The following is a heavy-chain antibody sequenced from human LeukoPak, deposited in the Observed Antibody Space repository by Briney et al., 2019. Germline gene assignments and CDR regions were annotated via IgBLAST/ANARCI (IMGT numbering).Heavy chain of an antibody. CDR3: ARALPRATVTTHFDY. D-gene: IGHD4-17*01. Sequence: GGSLRLSCAASGFTFDDYGMSWVRQAPGKGLEWVSGINWNGGSTGYADSVKGRFTISRDNAKNSLYLQMNSLRAEDTAVYYCARALPRATVTTHFDYWGQGTLVTVSS. CDR2: INWNGGST. J-gene: IGHJ4*02. CDR1: GFTFDDYG. V-gene: IGHV3-20*04.